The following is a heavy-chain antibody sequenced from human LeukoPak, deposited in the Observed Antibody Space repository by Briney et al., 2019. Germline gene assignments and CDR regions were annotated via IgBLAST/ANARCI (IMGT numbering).Heavy chain of an antibody. CDR3: AREVLLPACVFEI. D-gene: IGHD1-26*01. CDR2: LYYGDKA. CDR1: GFSVSSNY. J-gene: IGHJ3*02. V-gene: IGHV3-53*01. Sequence: PGGSLRLSCVVPGFSVSSNYMSWVRRAPGKGLEWVSVLYYGDKAYYADSVKGRCTSSRDNSKNTVSLQINSLRAEDTAVYYCAREVLLPACVFEIWGQGTMVTVSS.